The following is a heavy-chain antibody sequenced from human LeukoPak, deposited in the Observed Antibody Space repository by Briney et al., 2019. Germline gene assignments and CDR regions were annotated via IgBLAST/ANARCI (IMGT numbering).Heavy chain of an antibody. J-gene: IGHJ3*02. CDR3: ARAGGTYYGIAFDI. CDR2: IEQDGSEK. Sequence: GSLRLSCAASGFTFSSYWMSWVRQAPGKGLEWVANIEQDGSEKYYVDSVKGRFTISRDNAKNSLYLQMNSLRAEDTAVYYCARAGGTYYGIAFDIWGQGTMVTVSS. D-gene: IGHD1-26*01. V-gene: IGHV3-7*01. CDR1: GFTFSSYW.